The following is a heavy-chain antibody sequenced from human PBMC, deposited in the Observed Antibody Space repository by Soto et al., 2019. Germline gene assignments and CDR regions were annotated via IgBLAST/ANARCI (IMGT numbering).Heavy chain of an antibody. J-gene: IGHJ5*02. V-gene: IGHV4-31*03. Sequence: PSETLSLTCTVSGGSISSGGYYWSWIRQHPGKGLEWIGYIYYSGSTYYNPSLKSRVTISVDTSKNQFSLKLSSVTAADTAVYYCASETTVSTGNWFDPWGQGTLVTVSS. CDR1: GGSISSGGYY. D-gene: IGHD4-17*01. CDR3: ASETTVSTGNWFDP. CDR2: IYYSGST.